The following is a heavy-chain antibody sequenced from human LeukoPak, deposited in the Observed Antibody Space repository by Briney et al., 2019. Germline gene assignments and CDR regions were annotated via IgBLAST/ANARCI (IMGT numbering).Heavy chain of an antibody. J-gene: IGHJ4*02. D-gene: IGHD6-13*01. CDR1: GGSVSTTSYY. Sequence: KPSETLSLTCTVSGGSVSTTSYYWVWIRQPPGRGLDWIGSIYYSGSTYYNPSLKSRVTISVATSKNQFSLKLSSVTAADTAVYYCARGPTHPGYSSSWYYFDYWGQGTLVTVSS. CDR2: IYYSGST. V-gene: IGHV4-39*01. CDR3: ARGPTHPGYSSSWYYFDY.